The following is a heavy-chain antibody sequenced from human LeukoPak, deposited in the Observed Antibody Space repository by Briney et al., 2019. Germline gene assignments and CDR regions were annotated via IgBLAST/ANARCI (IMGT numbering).Heavy chain of an antibody. CDR2: ISYDGSNK. Sequence: GRSLRLSCAASGFTFSSYAMHWVRQAPGKGLEWVAVISYDGSNKYYADSVKGRFTISRDNSKNTLYLQMNSLRADDTAVYYCAKEREGYNPVGWLDPWGQGTLVTVSS. CDR3: AKEREGYNPVGWLDP. CDR1: GFTFSSYA. D-gene: IGHD5-24*01. V-gene: IGHV3-30*07. J-gene: IGHJ5*02.